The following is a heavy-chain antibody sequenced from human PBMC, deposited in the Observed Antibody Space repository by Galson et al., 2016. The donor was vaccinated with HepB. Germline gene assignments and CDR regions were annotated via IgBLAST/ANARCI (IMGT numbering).Heavy chain of an antibody. Sequence: ETLSLTCGVFGGSLSGFYWYWIRQPPGKGLEWIGEISHHGGTKYNSSLKSRVSMSVGTSKNHFSLKLSSVNDADTAVYYCASTFQGAYWGQGTLVTVSS. CDR2: ISHHGGT. V-gene: IGHV4-34*01. J-gene: IGHJ4*02. CDR3: ASTFQGAY. CDR1: GGSLSGFY. D-gene: IGHD2/OR15-2a*01.